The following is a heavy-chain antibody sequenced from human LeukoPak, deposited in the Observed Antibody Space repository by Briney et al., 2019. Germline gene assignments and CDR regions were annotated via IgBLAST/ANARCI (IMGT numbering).Heavy chain of an antibody. CDR3: AKGSVDTAMVHLDY. CDR1: GFTFGSYG. CDR2: IRNDGSNK. J-gene: IGHJ4*02. D-gene: IGHD5-18*01. V-gene: IGHV3-30*02. Sequence: QSGGSLRLSCAASGFTFGSYGMHWVRQAPGKGLEWVTFIRNDGSNKYYADSVKGRFTISRDNSKNTLYLQMNSLRAEDTAVYYCAKGSVDTAMVHLDYWGQGTLVTVSS.